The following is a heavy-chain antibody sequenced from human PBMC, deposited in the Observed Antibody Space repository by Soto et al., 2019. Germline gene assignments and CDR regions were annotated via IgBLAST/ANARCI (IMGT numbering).Heavy chain of an antibody. J-gene: IGHJ5*02. CDR1: GYTFTSYD. Sequence: QVQLVQSGAEVKKPGASVKVSCKASGYTFTSYDINWVRQATGQGLEWMGWMNPNSGNTGYAQKFQGRVTMARNTSISTAYMELSSLRSEDTAVYYCARGRSYYDFWSGYLTFDPWGQGTLDTVSS. CDR3: ARGRSYYDFWSGYLTFDP. CDR2: MNPNSGNT. V-gene: IGHV1-8*01. D-gene: IGHD3-3*01.